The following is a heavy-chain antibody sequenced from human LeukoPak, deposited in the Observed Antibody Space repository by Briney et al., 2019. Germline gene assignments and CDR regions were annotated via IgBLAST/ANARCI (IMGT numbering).Heavy chain of an antibody. CDR1: GFTFDDYA. J-gene: IGHJ4*02. CDR2: ISWDGGST. D-gene: IGHD3-22*01. V-gene: IGHV3-43D*03. Sequence: PGGSLRLSCAASGFTFDDYAMHWVRQAPEKGLEWVSLISWDGGSTYYADSVKGRFTISRDNSKNSLYLQMNSLRAEDTALYYCAKAHEDYYDSSGYQAPLDFDYWGQGTLVTVSS. CDR3: AKAHEDYYDSSGYQAPLDFDY.